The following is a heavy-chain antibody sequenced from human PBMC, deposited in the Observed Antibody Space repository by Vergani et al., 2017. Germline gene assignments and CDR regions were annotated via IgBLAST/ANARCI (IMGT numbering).Heavy chain of an antibody. D-gene: IGHD6-6*01. V-gene: IGHV1-69*08. J-gene: IGHJ4*02. CDR1: GGTFSSYT. CDR3: AKDPQGGMAARPRYYFDY. CDR2: IIPILGIA. Sequence: QVQLVQSGAEVKKPGSSVKVSCKASGGTFSSYTISWVRQAPGQGLEWMGRIIPILGIANYAQKFQGRVTITADKSTSTAYMELSSLRSEDTAVYYCAKDPQGGMAARPRYYFDYWGQGTLVTVSS.